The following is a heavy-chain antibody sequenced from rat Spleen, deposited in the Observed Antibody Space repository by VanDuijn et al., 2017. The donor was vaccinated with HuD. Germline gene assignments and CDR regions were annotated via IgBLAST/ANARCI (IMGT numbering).Heavy chain of an antibody. Sequence: EVQLVESGGGFVQPGRSLKLSCAASGFTFSDYYMAWVRQAPTKGLEWVATINYDGSSTYYRDSVKGRFTISRDNAKSTLHLQMDSLRSEDTATYYCARHFGLYYFDYWGQGVMVTVSS. D-gene: IGHD4-3*01. CDR3: ARHFGLYYFDY. CDR2: INYDGSST. V-gene: IGHV5-7*01. J-gene: IGHJ2*01. CDR1: GFTFSDYY.